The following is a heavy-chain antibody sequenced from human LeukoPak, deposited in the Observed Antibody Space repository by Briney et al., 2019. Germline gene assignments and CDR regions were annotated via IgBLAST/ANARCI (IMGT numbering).Heavy chain of an antibody. D-gene: IGHD5-18*01. J-gene: IGHJ4*02. CDR3: ARGAYSYGLDYFDY. CDR2: IYSGGST. V-gene: IGHV3-53*01. CDR1: GFTVSSNY. Sequence: GGSLRLSCAASGFTVSSNYMSWVRQAPGKGLEGVSVIYSGGSTYYADSVKGRFTISRDNSKNTLYLQMNSLRAEDTAVYYCARGAYSYGLDYFDYWGQGTLVTVSS.